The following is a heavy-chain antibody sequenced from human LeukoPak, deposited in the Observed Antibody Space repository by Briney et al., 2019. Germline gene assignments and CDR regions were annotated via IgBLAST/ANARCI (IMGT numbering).Heavy chain of an antibody. Sequence: PGGSLRLSCAASGFTFSNYAMNWVRQAPGKGLEWVSSISGSSSYINYADSVKGRFTISRDNANNSVCLQMNTLRAEDSAVYYCARERAAGISSDYFDYWGQGALVTVSS. CDR3: ARERAAGISSDYFDY. CDR2: ISGSSSYI. D-gene: IGHD3-22*01. J-gene: IGHJ4*02. V-gene: IGHV3-21*01. CDR1: GFTFSNYA.